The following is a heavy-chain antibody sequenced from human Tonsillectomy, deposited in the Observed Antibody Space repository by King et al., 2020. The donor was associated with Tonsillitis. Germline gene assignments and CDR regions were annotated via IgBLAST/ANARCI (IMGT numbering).Heavy chain of an antibody. CDR3: ARAPFLRFLGWLGDWFDP. CDR2: MNPNSGNT. J-gene: IGHJ5*02. CDR1: GYTFTSYD. Sequence: QLVQSGAEVKKPGASVKVSCKASGYTFTSYDINWVRQATGQGLEWMGWMNPNSGNTGYAQKFQGRVTMTRNTSISTAYMELSSLRSEDTAVYNCARAPFLRFLGWLGDWFDPWGQGTLVTVSS. V-gene: IGHV1-8*01. D-gene: IGHD3-3*01.